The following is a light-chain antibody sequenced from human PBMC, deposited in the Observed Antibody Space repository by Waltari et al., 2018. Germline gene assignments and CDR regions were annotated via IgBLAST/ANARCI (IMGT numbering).Light chain of an antibody. CDR1: QSISSY. CDR2: AAS. J-gene: IGKJ5*01. Sequence: DIQMTQSPSSLSASVGDRVTTTCRASQSISSYLNWYQQKPGKALKLLIYAASSLQSGVPSRFSGSGSGTDFTLTISSLQPEDFATYYCQQSYSTPPITFGQGTRLEIK. CDR3: QQSYSTPPIT. V-gene: IGKV1-39*01.